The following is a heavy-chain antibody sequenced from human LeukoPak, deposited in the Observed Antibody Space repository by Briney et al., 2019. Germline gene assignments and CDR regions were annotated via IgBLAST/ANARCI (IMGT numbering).Heavy chain of an antibody. CDR3: ARPYYYDSSGYYPPYYFDY. Sequence: GESLKISCKGSGYSFTSYWIGWVRQMPGKGLEWVGIIYPGDSDTRYSPSFQGQVTISADKSISTAYLQWSSLKASDTAMYYCARPYYYDSSGYYPPYYFDYWGQGTLVTVSS. V-gene: IGHV5-51*01. D-gene: IGHD3-22*01. CDR2: IYPGDSDT. CDR1: GYSFTSYW. J-gene: IGHJ4*02.